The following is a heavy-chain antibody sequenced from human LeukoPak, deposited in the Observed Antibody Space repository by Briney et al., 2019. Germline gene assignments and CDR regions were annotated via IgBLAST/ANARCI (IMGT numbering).Heavy chain of an antibody. Sequence: SETLSLTCSVSGDSITNYYWNWIRQPAGKGLEWIGRIYISGITNYNPSLKSRVTMSVDTSKNHFPLKLSSVTAADTAVYYCARSSIDSGSNFGYWGQGTLVTVSS. CDR3: ARSSIDSGSNFGY. J-gene: IGHJ4*02. CDR2: IYISGIT. CDR1: GDSITNYY. V-gene: IGHV4-4*07. D-gene: IGHD3-10*01.